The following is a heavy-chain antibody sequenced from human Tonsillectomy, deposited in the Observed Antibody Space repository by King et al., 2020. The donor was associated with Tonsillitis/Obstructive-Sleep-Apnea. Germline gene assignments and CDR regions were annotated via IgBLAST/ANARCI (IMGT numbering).Heavy chain of an antibody. D-gene: IGHD5-18*01. V-gene: IGHV4-59*01. CDR2: IYYSGST. CDR1: GGSISSYY. Sequence: VQLLESGPGLVKPSETLSLTCTVSGGSISSYYWSWIRQTPGKGLEWIGYIYYSGSTNYNPSLKSRVTISVETSKNKFSLKLSSVTAAYTAVYYCASVIKIQTSMPLYYYNYMDVWGKGTTVTVSS. J-gene: IGHJ6*03. CDR3: ASVIKIQTSMPLYYYNYMDV.